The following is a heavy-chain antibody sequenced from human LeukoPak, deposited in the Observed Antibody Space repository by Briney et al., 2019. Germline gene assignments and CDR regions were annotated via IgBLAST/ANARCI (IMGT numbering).Heavy chain of an antibody. CDR2: IYPADSDI. V-gene: IGHV5-51*01. CDR3: ARYNRDGYNAMGAHDF. J-gene: IGHJ4*02. Sequence: GESLKISCKAFGYNFTSYWIGWVRQMPGKGLEWMGIIYPADSDIRYSPSFQGQVTISADRSTSTAYLQWSSLKASDSAMYYCARYNRDGYNAMGAHDFWGQGTLVTVFS. CDR1: GYNFTSYW. D-gene: IGHD5-24*01.